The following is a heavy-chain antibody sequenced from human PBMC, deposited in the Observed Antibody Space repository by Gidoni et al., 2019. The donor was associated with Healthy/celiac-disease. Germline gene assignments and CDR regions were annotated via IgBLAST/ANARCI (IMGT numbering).Heavy chain of an antibody. Sequence: QLQLQESGPGLVKPSETLSLTCTVSGGSISSSSYYWGWIRQPPGKGLEWIGSIYYSGSTYYNPSLKSRVTISVDTSKNQFSLKLSSVTAADTAVYYCARIRYDSSLPDYWGQGTLVTVSS. CDR3: ARIRYDSSLPDY. CDR1: GGSISSSSYY. J-gene: IGHJ4*02. V-gene: IGHV4-39*07. CDR2: IYYSGST. D-gene: IGHD3-22*01.